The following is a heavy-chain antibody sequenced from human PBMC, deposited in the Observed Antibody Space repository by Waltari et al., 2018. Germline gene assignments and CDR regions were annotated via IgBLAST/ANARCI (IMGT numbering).Heavy chain of an antibody. CDR3: ARGGGGDWEWFDP. Sequence: QVQPQESGPSLLKPSETLSLICTVSGGSISGFYWSWVRQPPGKGLFWIGYIYYTGSTNFNPSLKSRVTMSVDTSKNQFSLKLSSVTAADTAFYYCARGGGGDWEWFDPWGQGTLVTVSS. V-gene: IGHV4-59*01. J-gene: IGHJ5*02. D-gene: IGHD2-21*02. CDR1: GGSISGFY. CDR2: IYYTGST.